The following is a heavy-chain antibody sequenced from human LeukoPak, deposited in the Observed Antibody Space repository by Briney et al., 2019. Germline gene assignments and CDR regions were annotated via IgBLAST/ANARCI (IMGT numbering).Heavy chain of an antibody. V-gene: IGHV1-2*02. J-gene: IGHJ3*02. Sequence: ASVTVSCTASGYTFTGYYMHWVRQAPGQGLEWMGWINPKSGGTNYAQKFQGRVTITRNTSISTAYMELSSLRSEDTAVYYCARGLYSSSSYAFDIWGQGTMVTVSS. CDR1: GYTFTGYY. D-gene: IGHD6-6*01. CDR3: ARGLYSSSSYAFDI. CDR2: INPKSGGT.